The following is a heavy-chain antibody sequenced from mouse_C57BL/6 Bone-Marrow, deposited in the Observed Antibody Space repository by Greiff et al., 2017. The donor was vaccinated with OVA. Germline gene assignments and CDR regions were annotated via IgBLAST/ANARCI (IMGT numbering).Heavy chain of an antibody. CDR3: ARAVYYYGSSYWYFDV. CDR2: INYDGSST. Sequence: DVMLVESEGGLVQPGSSMKLSCTASGFTFSDYYMAWVRQVPEKGLEWVANINYDGSSTYYLDSLKSRFIISRDNAKNILYLQMSSLKSEDTATYYCARAVYYYGSSYWYFDVWGTGTTVTVSS. V-gene: IGHV5-16*01. CDR1: GFTFSDYY. D-gene: IGHD1-1*01. J-gene: IGHJ1*03.